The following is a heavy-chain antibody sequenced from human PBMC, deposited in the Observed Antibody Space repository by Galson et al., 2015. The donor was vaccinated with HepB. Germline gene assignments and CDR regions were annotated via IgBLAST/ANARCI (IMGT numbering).Heavy chain of an antibody. Sequence: SLRLSCAASGFTFSSYAMHWVRQAPGKGLEWVAVISYDGSNKHYADSVKGRFPISRDNSKNTLYLQMDSLRAEDTAVYYCARESRSHCTNGVCGRSYYFDYWGQGTLVTVSS. D-gene: IGHD2-8*01. CDR2: ISYDGSNK. J-gene: IGHJ4*02. CDR3: ARESRSHCTNGVCGRSYYFDY. V-gene: IGHV3-30-3*01. CDR1: GFTFSSYA.